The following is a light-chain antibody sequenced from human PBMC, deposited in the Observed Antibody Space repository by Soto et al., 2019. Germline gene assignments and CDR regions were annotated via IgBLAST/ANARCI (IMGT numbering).Light chain of an antibody. Sequence: IVMTQSPATLSVSPGERATLSWRASQSINSNLAWYQQKPGQAPRLLMFRASIRATGFPARFSGSGSGTEFNITISSLQSEDSAIYYCQQYNNWPRATFGGGTKVEIK. CDR2: RAS. J-gene: IGKJ4*01. CDR1: QSINSN. V-gene: IGKV3-15*01. CDR3: QQYNNWPRAT.